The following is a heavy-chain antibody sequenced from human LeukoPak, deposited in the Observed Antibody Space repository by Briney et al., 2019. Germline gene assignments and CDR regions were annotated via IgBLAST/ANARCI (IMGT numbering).Heavy chain of an antibody. Sequence: SETLSLTCTVSGGAISSYYWSWIRQPPGKGLEWIGYIYYSGSTNYNPSLKSRVTISVDTSKNQFSLKLSSVTAADTAVYYCARFMTRSIAAAGGGWFDPWGQGTLVTVSS. J-gene: IGHJ5*02. CDR3: ARFMTRSIAAAGGGWFDP. CDR2: IYYSGST. D-gene: IGHD6-13*01. V-gene: IGHV4-59*01. CDR1: GGAISSYY.